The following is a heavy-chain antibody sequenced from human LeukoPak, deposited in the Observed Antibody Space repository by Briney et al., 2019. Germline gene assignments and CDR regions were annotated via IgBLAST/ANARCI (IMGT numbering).Heavy chain of an antibody. D-gene: IGHD6-19*01. CDR1: GVIVSRNF. Sequence: PGGSLRLSCAASGVIVSRNFMSWVRQAPGKGLQWVAIMYAGGTTDYSESVRGRFHISRDTSNNTLSLQMNSLRAEDTAVYYCARGSGSGWPLDRWGQGILVTVSS. CDR3: ARGSGSGWPLDR. V-gene: IGHV3-53*01. J-gene: IGHJ5*02. CDR2: MYAGGTT.